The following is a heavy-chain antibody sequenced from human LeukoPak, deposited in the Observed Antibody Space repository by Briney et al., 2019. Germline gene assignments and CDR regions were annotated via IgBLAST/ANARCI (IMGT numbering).Heavy chain of an antibody. J-gene: IGHJ6*03. V-gene: IGHV5-51*01. CDR2: IYPGDSET. Sequence: GESLQISCQASGYLFTNYWIGWVRQMPGRGLEWMGIIYPGDSETRYSPSFQGQVTISADKSISTAYLQWSRLEASDTAIYYCARHLHLVGYYMDVWGKGTTVTVSS. CDR1: GYLFTNYW. D-gene: IGHD2-15*01. CDR3: ARHLHLVGYYMDV.